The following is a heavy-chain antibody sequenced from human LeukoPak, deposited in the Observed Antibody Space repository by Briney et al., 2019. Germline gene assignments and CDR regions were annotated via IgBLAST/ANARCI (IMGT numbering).Heavy chain of an antibody. CDR1: GFTFSSYW. CDR2: IKPDGSEK. Sequence: PGGSLRLSCAASGFTFSSYWMSWVRQAPGKGLEWVANIKPDGSEKYYVDSVKGRFTISRDNPKNPLYLQMNSLRAEDTAVYYCASPRGYCSGGSCPYYFDYWGQGTLVTVSS. CDR3: ASPRGYCSGGSCPYYFDY. J-gene: IGHJ4*02. V-gene: IGHV3-7*01. D-gene: IGHD2-15*01.